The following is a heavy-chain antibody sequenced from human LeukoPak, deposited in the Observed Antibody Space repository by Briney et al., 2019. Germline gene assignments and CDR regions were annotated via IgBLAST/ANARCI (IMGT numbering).Heavy chain of an antibody. CDR2: TYYRSKWYN. CDR3: ARDADSGSYLEYNYYGMDV. D-gene: IGHD1-26*01. J-gene: IGHJ6*02. CDR1: GDSVSSNSAA. Sequence: SQTLSLTCAISGDSVSSNSAAWNWIRQSPSRGLEWLGRTYYRSKWYNDYAVSVKSRITINPDTSKNQFSLQLNSVTPEDTAVYYCARDADSGSYLEYNYYGMDVWGQGTTVTVSS. V-gene: IGHV6-1*01.